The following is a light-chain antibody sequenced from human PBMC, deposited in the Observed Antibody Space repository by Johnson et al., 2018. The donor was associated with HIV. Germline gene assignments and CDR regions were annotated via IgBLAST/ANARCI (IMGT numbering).Light chain of an antibody. J-gene: IGLJ1*01. Sequence: QSVLTQPPSVSAAPGQKVTISCSGSNSNIGNNYVSWYQQLPGTAPKLLIYDNNKRPSGIPDRFSGSKSGTSATLGITGLQTGDEADYYCGTWDSNLSAYVFGPGTKVTVL. CDR3: GTWDSNLSAYV. V-gene: IGLV1-51*01. CDR1: NSNIGNNY. CDR2: DNN.